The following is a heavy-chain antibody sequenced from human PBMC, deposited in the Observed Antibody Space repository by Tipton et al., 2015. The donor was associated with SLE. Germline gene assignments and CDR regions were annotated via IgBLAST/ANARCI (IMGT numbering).Heavy chain of an antibody. CDR2: IYYSGSN. J-gene: IGHJ3*02. D-gene: IGHD5-12*01. CDR1: GGSIISSY. CDR3: ASLAHIVATIDDAFDI. V-gene: IGHV4-59*01. Sequence: TLSLTCTVSGGSIISSYWSWIRQPPGKGLEWIGYIYYSGSNNYNPSPKSRVTISLDTSKNQFSLKLSSVTAADTAVYYCASLAHIVATIDDAFDIWGQGTMVTVSS.